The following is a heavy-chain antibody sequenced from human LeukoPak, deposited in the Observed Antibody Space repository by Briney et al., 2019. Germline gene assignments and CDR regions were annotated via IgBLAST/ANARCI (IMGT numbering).Heavy chain of an antibody. Sequence: GGSLRLSCAASGFTFSSYSMNWVRQAPGKGLEWVSPISSSSSYIYYADSVKGRFTISRDNAKNSLYLQMNSLRAEDTAVYYCARDRGIADYYDSSGYYFDYWGQGTLVTVSS. CDR2: ISSSSSYI. CDR3: ARDRGIADYYDSSGYYFDY. CDR1: GFTFSSYS. J-gene: IGHJ4*02. V-gene: IGHV3-21*01. D-gene: IGHD3-22*01.